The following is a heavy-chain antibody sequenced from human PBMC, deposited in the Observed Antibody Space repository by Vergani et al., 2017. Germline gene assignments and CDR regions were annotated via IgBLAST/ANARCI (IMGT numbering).Heavy chain of an antibody. V-gene: IGHV3-15*01. Sequence: EVQLVESGGGLVQPGGSLRLSCAASGFTFSSYSMNWVRQAPGKGLEWVGRIKSKTDGGTTDYAAPVKGRFTISRDDSKNTLYLQMNSLKTEDTAVYYCTTDTIYDILTGYFSFDYWGQGTLVTVSS. J-gene: IGHJ4*02. CDR2: IKSKTDGGTT. CDR1: GFTFSSYS. CDR3: TTDTIYDILTGYFSFDY. D-gene: IGHD3-9*01.